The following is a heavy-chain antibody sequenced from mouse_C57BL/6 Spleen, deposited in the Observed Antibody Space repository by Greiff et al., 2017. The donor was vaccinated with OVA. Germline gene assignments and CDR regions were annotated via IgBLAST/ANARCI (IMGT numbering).Heavy chain of an antibody. Sequence: EVKLQESGEGLVKPGGSLKLSCAASGFTFSSYAMSWVRQTPEKRLEWVAYISSGGDYIYYADTVKGRFTISRDNARNTLYLQMSSLKSEDTAMYYCTRTVVGGAMDYWGQGTSVTVSS. V-gene: IGHV5-9-1*02. D-gene: IGHD1-1*01. CDR3: TRTVVGGAMDY. J-gene: IGHJ4*01. CDR1: GFTFSSYA. CDR2: ISSGGDYI.